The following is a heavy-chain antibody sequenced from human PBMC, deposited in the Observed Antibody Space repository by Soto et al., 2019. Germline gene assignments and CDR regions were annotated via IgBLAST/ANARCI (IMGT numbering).Heavy chain of an antibody. V-gene: IGHV1-46*01. CDR2: INPSGGST. CDR1: GYTFTSYY. D-gene: IGHD3-22*01. Sequence: ASVKVSCKASGYTFTSYYMHWVRQAPGQGLEWMGIINPSGGSTSYAQKFQGRVTMTRDTSTSTVYMELSSLRSEDTAVYYCARVFYHDIRVAVGDYYYYGMDVWGQGTTVTVSS. J-gene: IGHJ6*02. CDR3: ARVFYHDIRVAVGDYYYYGMDV.